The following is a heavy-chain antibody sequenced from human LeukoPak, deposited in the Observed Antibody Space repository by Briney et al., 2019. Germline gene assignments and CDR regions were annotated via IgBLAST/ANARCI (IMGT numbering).Heavy chain of an antibody. V-gene: IGHV1-46*01. Sequence: GASVKVSCKAFGYTFTSNYMHWVRQAPGQGLEWMGIINPSGGSTSYAQKFQGRVTMTRDMSTSTVYMELSSLRSEDTAVYYCARDAGDYDSSGYYTFDYWGRGTLVTVSS. CDR3: ARDAGDYDSSGYYTFDY. CDR1: GYTFTSNY. J-gene: IGHJ4*02. D-gene: IGHD3-22*01. CDR2: INPSGGST.